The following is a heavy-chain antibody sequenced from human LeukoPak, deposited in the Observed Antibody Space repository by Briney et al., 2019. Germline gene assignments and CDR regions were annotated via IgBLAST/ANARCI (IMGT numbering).Heavy chain of an antibody. CDR1: GYTLTSYG. Sequence: ASAKPSCKASGYTLTSYGISRVRQAPGHGLEWMGWISAYNGNTNHAQKLHARVTITTDTSTSTAYMELRSLRSDDTTVYYCARLSHLGELAYWGQGTLVTVSS. CDR2: ISAYNGNT. D-gene: IGHD3-16*01. V-gene: IGHV1-18*01. J-gene: IGHJ4*02. CDR3: ARLSHLGELAY.